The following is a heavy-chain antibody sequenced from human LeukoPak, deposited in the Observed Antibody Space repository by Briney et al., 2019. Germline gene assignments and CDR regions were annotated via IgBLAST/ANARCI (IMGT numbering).Heavy chain of an antibody. CDR3: ARHYSRSRDYFDY. V-gene: IGHV3-23*01. CDR2: ISGSGGST. J-gene: IGHJ4*02. D-gene: IGHD6-6*01. CDR1: GFTFSSYA. Sequence: GGSLRLSCAASGFTFSSYAMSWVRQAPGKGLEWVSAISGSGGSTYYADSVKGRFTISRDNSKNTLYLQMNSLRAEDTAVYYCARHYSRSRDYFDYWGQGTLVTVSS.